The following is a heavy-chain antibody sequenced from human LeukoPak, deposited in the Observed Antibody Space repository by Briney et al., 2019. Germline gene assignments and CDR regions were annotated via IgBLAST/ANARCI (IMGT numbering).Heavy chain of an antibody. D-gene: IGHD4-17*01. CDR3: AREFSFRGDSTLTTLRYFDY. V-gene: IGHV3-11*05. CDR2: ISSSSTYT. Sequence: GGSLRLSCAASGFSLSDYYMTWIRQAAGKGLEWVSYISSSSTYTNSADSVKGRFTISRDNAKNSLYLQMDSLRAEDKAVYFCAREFSFRGDSTLTTLRYFDYWGQGTLVTVSS. CDR1: GFSLSDYY. J-gene: IGHJ4*02.